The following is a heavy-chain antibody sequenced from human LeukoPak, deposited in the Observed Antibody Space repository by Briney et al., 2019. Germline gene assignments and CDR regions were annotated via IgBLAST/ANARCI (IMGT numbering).Heavy chain of an antibody. CDR3: ARSHNDFWSGYYWLYYYYGMDV. Sequence: ASVKVSCKASGYTFTGYYMHWVRQAPGQGLEWMGWINPNSGGTNYAQKFQGRATMTRDTSTSTAYMELSRLRSDGTAVYYCARSHNDFWSGYYWLYYYYGMDVWGQGTTVTVSS. V-gene: IGHV1-2*02. CDR2: INPNSGGT. J-gene: IGHJ6*02. CDR1: GYTFTGYY. D-gene: IGHD3-3*01.